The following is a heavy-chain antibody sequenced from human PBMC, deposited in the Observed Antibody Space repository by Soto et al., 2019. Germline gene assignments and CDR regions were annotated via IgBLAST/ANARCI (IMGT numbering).Heavy chain of an antibody. CDR3: AKGGYYDFWSGHRIFDY. CDR1: GFTFSSYA. J-gene: IGHJ4*02. CDR2: ISGSGGST. V-gene: IGHV3-23*01. Sequence: GGSMRLSCAASGFTFSSYAMSWVRQAQGKGLEWVSAISGSGGSTYYADSVKGRFTISRDNSKNTLYLQMNSLRAEDTAVCYCAKGGYYDFWSGHRIFDYWGQGTLVTVSS. D-gene: IGHD3-3*01.